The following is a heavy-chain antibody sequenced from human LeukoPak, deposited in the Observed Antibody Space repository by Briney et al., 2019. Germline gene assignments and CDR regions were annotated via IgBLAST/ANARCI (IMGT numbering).Heavy chain of an antibody. V-gene: IGHV2-70*17. J-gene: IGHJ4*02. CDR3: ARTHSSTYHFDF. CDR2: IDWDDDK. Sequence: RESGPALVKPTQTLTLTCSFSGFSLSTSGMCVSWIRQPPGKALEGLARIDWDDDKFYSTSLKTRLTISKDTSKNQVVLTMTSMDPVDTATYYCARTHSSTYHFDFWGQGTLVTVSS. CDR1: GFSLSTSGMC. D-gene: IGHD2/OR15-2a*01.